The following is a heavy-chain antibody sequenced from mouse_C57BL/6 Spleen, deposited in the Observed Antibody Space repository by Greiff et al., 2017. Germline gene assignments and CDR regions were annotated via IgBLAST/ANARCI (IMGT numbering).Heavy chain of an antibody. CDR3: ARLDGNYIYWYFDV. J-gene: IGHJ1*03. V-gene: IGHV5-15*01. CDR2: ISNLANSI. CDR1: GFTFSDYG. D-gene: IGHD2-1*01. Sequence: EVKLMESGGGLVQPGGSLKLSCAASGFTFSDYGMAWVRQAPRKGPEWVAFISNLANSIYYADNMTGRFTISRENAKNTLYLEMSSLRSENTAMYYCARLDGNYIYWYFDVWGTGTTVTVSS.